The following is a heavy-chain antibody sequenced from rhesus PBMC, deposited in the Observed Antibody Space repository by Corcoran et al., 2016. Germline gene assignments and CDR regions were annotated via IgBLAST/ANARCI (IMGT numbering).Heavy chain of an antibody. V-gene: IGHV4-127*01. Sequence: QVQLKESGPGQVKPSETLSLTCAVSGDSLSSGYGWGWIRQSPGKGLEWIATVFGRTGKTNDAPTLNSRVIVSRDTAKNQFSLILSSVTAADTAVYYCARVIGFTVTAYYFDFWGQGVLVTVSS. J-gene: IGHJ4*01. CDR1: GDSLSSGYG. D-gene: IGHD3-9*01. CDR3: ARVIGFTVTAYYFDF. CDR2: VFGRTGKT.